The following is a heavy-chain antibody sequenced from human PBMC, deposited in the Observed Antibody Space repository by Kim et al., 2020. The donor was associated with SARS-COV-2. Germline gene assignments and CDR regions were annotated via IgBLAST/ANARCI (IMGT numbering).Heavy chain of an antibody. CDR3: ARPVRGPWVAGIDY. V-gene: IGHV4-39*01. J-gene: IGHJ4*02. CDR1: GGSISSSSYY. D-gene: IGHD2-15*01. CDR2: NNDSGST. Sequence: SETLSLTCTVSGGSISSSSYYWGWLRQRPGMGLVWIGSNNDSGSTYYNPTLKSRVTISVDTTKNQFSLKLSSVTAADTAVYSCARPVRGPWVAGIDYWGQGTLVTVSS.